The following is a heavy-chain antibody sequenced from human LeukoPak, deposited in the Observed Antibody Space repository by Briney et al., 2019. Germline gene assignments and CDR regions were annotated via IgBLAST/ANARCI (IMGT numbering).Heavy chain of an antibody. D-gene: IGHD3-10*01. J-gene: IGHJ6*03. CDR2: IYYSGST. CDR1: GGSISSYY. Sequence: SETLSLTCTVSGGSISSYYWGWIRQPPGKGLEWIGYIYYSGSTNYNPSLKSRVTISVDTSKNQFSLKLSSVTAADTAVYYCARVTGSGSYYKFSYYYMDVWGKGTTVTISS. CDR3: ARVTGSGSYYKFSYYYMDV. V-gene: IGHV4-59*01.